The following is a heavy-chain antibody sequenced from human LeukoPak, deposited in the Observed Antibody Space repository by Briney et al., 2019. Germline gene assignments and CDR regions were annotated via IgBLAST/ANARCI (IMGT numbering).Heavy chain of an antibody. Sequence: GASVKVLCNTSGFNFNNYGITWVRQAPGQGLEWMGWISCYNDHTKYAKNLQERVTMTTDTSTSTAYMELRSLRSDDTAVYYCATGLRFLEWLSYFDFWGQGTLVTVSS. J-gene: IGHJ4*02. CDR3: ATGLRFLEWLSYFDF. D-gene: IGHD3-3*01. CDR1: GFNFNNYG. V-gene: IGHV1-18*01. CDR2: ISCYNDHT.